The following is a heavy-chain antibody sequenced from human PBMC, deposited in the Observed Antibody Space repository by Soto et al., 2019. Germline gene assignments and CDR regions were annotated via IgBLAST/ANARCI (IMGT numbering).Heavy chain of an antibody. V-gene: IGHV3-9*01. CDR3: ARTESGYSYGFADV. D-gene: IGHD5-18*01. CDR2: ISWNSGSI. J-gene: IGHJ6*02. Sequence: PGGSLRLSCAASGFTFGDYAMHWVRQAPGKGLEWVSGISWNSGSIGYADSVKGQVTISADKSISTAYLQWSSLKASDTAMYYCARTESGYSYGFADVWGQGTTVTVSS. CDR1: GFTFGDYA.